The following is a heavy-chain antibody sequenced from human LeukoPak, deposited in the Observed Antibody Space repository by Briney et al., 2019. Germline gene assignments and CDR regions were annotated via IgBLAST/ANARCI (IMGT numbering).Heavy chain of an antibody. J-gene: IGHJ4*02. D-gene: IGHD4-23*01. CDR2: ISGSGGST. CDR3: AKDTYAGRAYYFDY. CDR1: GFTFNSYA. Sequence: QPGGSLRLSCAASGFTFNSYAMSWVRRAPGKGLEWVSAISGSGGSTYYADSVKGRFTISRDNSKNTLFLQMNSLRAEDTAVYYCAKDTYAGRAYYFDYWGQGTLVTVSS. V-gene: IGHV3-23*01.